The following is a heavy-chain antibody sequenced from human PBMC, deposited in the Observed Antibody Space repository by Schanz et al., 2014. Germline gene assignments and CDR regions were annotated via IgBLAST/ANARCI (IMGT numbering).Heavy chain of an antibody. V-gene: IGHV4-61*02. CDR2: IYSRGSS. Sequence: QVQLQESGPGLVKPSQTLSLTCTVSGGSISSATYYWSWVRQPAGKGLEWIGRIYSRGSSTYNPSPKSRSPISIAPPNNHSPRKLNSVTAADTAVYYCARGHHPHGITVAARGFDPWGQGTLXTVSS. J-gene: IGHJ5*02. CDR1: GGSISSATYY. D-gene: IGHD6-19*01. CDR3: ARGHHPHGITVAARGFDP.